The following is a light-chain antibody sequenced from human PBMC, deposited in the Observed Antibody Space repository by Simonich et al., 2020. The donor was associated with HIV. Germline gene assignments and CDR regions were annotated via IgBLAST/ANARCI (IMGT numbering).Light chain of an antibody. CDR2: DVP. V-gene: IGLV2-14*03. Sequence: QSALTQPPSASGSPGQSVTISCTGTSSNVGGYNYVSWYQQHPGKAPNLMIYDVPKRPSGVSNRFSGSKSENTASLTISGLQVEDEADYHCSSYTTRDTYVVFGGGTKLTVL. J-gene: IGLJ2*01. CDR3: SSYTTRDTYVV. CDR1: SSNVGGYNY.